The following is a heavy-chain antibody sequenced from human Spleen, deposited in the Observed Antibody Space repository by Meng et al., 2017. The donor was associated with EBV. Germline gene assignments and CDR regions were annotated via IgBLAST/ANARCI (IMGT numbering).Heavy chain of an antibody. D-gene: IGHD6-13*01. CDR2: INHSGST. V-gene: IGHV4-34*02. J-gene: IGHJ4*02. CDR1: GGSFSAYY. CDR3: ARGGHFGAAAGPDY. Sequence: VPLPEWGAGLLKASETLSLTCAVYGGSFSAYYWSWIRQPPGKGLEWIGEINHSGSTNYNPSLKSRVTISVDTSKNQFSLKLSSVPAADTAVYYCARGGHFGAAAGPDYWGQGTLVTVSS.